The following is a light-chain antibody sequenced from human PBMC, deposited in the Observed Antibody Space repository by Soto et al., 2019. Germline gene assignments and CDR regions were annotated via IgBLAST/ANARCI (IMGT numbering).Light chain of an antibody. J-gene: IGKJ1*01. CDR3: QQYETFSGT. CDR2: DAS. CDR1: QSVSGW. V-gene: IGKV1-5*01. Sequence: EIQMTQSPSPLSASVGDTVTVTCLASQSVSGWLAWYQQKPGEAPKLMIYDASALPRGVPSRFSGSGSGTKCTLTIASLQPDDVATYYCQQYETFSGTLGPGTKVDI.